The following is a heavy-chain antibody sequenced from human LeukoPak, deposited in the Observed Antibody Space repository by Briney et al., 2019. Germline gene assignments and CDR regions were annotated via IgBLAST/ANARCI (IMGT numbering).Heavy chain of an antibody. CDR1: GFTFSSAW. J-gene: IGHJ4*02. D-gene: IGHD3-16*02. V-gene: IGHV3-15*01. CDR2: IKSKTDGGTT. Sequence: GGSLRLSCVASGFTFSSAWMNWVRQAPGKGLEWVGRIKSKTDGGTTDYAAPVKGRFTISRDDSKNTLYLQMNSLKTEDTAVYYCTTDYDYVWGSYRPDYWGQGTLVTVSS. CDR3: TTDYDYVWGSYRPDY.